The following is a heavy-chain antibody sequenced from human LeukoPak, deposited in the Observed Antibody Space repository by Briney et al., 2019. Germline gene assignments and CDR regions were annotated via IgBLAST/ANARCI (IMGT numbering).Heavy chain of an antibody. D-gene: IGHD3-22*01. J-gene: IGHJ4*02. V-gene: IGHV4-4*07. CDR3: ARDGGWITMAVGEVMGDWYFDY. CDR2: IYTSGKT. CDR1: GVFISRFY. Sequence: SETLSLTCTVSGVFISRFYWSWIRQPAGKGLEWIGRIYTSGKTNSNPSLKSRVTMSVDTSKNQFSLKLTSVTAADTAVYYCARDGGWITMAVGEVMGDWYFDYWGQGTLVTVSS.